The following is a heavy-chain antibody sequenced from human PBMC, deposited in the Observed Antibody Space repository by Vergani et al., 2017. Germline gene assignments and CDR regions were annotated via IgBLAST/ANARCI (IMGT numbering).Heavy chain of an antibody. J-gene: IGHJ4*02. D-gene: IGHD2-2*01. CDR2: IYYSGST. V-gene: IGHV4-59*06. CDR3: ARDIRYCSSTSCFPANVFDY. CDR1: GGSISSYY. Sequence: QVQLQESGPGLVKPSETLSLTCTVSGGSISSYYWSWIRQPPGKGLEWIGYIYYSGSTYYNPSLKSRVTISVDTSKNQFSLKLSSVTAADTAVYYCARDIRYCSSTSCFPANVFDYWGQGTLVTVSS.